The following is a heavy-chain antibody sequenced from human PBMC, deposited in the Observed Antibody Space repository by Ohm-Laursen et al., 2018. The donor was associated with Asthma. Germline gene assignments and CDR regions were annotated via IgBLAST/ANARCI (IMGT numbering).Heavy chain of an antibody. J-gene: IGHJ5*02. CDR2: INHSGST. Sequence: SQTLSLTCTVSGGSISSGGYYWSWIRQPPGKGLEWIGEINHSGSTNYNPSLKSRVTISVDTSKNQFSLKLSSVTAADTAVYYCARLPRTEGNWFDPWGQGTLVTVSS. CDR3: ARLPRTEGNWFDP. V-gene: IGHV4-30-2*01. CDR1: GGSISSGGYY. D-gene: IGHD1-14*01.